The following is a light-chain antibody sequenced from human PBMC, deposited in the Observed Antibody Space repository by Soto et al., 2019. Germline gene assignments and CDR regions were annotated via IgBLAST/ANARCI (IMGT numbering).Light chain of an antibody. Sequence: QSALSQPASVSGSPGQSITISCTGTISDVGTHNLVSWYQQRPGKAPKLIIYEVSERPSGVSSRFSGSKSGNTASLTVSGLQPDDEADYHCCSFAGSNPFPYVFGTGTKVTVL. CDR3: CSFAGSNPFPYV. V-gene: IGLV2-23*02. CDR1: ISDVGTHNL. J-gene: IGLJ1*01. CDR2: EVS.